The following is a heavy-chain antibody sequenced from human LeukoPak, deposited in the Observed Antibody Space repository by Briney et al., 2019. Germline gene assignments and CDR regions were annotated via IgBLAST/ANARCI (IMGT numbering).Heavy chain of an antibody. J-gene: IGHJ4*02. CDR1: GYTFITYG. V-gene: IGHV1-18*01. Sequence: ASVKVSFKASGYTFITYGINWVRQAPGQGLEWMGWISPYDGSTNFAQNLQGRVTMTTDTITSTAFMELRSLRFEDTALYYCARDKAPRYTYGLGHWGQGTLVTVSS. CDR2: ISPYDGST. CDR3: ARDKAPRYTYGLGH. D-gene: IGHD5-18*01.